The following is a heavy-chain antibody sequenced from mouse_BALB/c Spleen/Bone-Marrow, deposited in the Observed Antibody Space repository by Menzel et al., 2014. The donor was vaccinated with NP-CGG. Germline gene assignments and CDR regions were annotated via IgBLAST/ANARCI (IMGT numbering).Heavy chain of an antibody. V-gene: IGHV1-4*01. CDR3: TRERTYDVFSGHFDY. D-gene: IGHD2-3*01. Sequence: QVQLQQSGAELARPGHTVKMTCKASGYSLTSYTINWVKQRPGKGLEWLAYINPRNTYSDYNQKSKDRATVTANKSTSTAYMQLSSLTSEDAAVYYCTRERTYDVFSGHFDYWGQGTTLTVSS. CDR1: GYSLTSYT. CDR2: INPRNTYS. J-gene: IGHJ2*01.